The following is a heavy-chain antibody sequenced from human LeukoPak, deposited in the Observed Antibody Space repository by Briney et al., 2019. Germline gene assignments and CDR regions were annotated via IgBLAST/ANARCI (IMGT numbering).Heavy chain of an antibody. CDR3: ARRIYYYDSSGYYPALGAFDI. V-gene: IGHV4-4*07. J-gene: IGHJ3*02. CDR1: GGSISSYY. Sequence: SETLSLTCTVSGGSISSYYWSWIRQPAGKGLEWIGRIYTSGSTNYNPSLKSRVTMSVDTSKNQFSLKLSSVTAADTAVYYCARRIYYYDSSGYYPALGAFDIWGQGTMVTVSS. D-gene: IGHD3-22*01. CDR2: IYTSGST.